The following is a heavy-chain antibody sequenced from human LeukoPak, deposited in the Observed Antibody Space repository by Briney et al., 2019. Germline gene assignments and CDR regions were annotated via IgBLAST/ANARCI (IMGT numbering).Heavy chain of an antibody. J-gene: IGHJ3*02. Sequence: PAASVKVPCKVSGYTLSDLAMHWVRQAPGKGLEWMGGSDPEDGEAIYAQPLQGRVTMTEDTSSDTAYMVLSSLRSEDTAVYYCATRNFGDYGAFDIWGQGTMVTVSS. CDR3: ATRNFGDYGAFDI. V-gene: IGHV1-24*01. D-gene: IGHD4-17*01. CDR2: SDPEDGEA. CDR1: GYTLSDLA.